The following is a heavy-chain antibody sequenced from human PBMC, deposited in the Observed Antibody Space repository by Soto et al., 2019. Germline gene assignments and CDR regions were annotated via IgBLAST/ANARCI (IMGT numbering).Heavy chain of an antibody. Sequence: QVQLQESGPGLVKPSQTLSLTCTVSGGSISSDSYYWSWIRQHPGKGLEWIGYIYYSGSTYYNPSLKSRVTISVDTSKNHFSLKLTSVTAADTAVYYCVRAFDDSGAQFDYWGQGTLVTVSS. V-gene: IGHV4-31*03. CDR3: VRAFDDSGAQFDY. CDR2: IYYSGST. D-gene: IGHD4-17*01. CDR1: GGSISSDSYY. J-gene: IGHJ4*02.